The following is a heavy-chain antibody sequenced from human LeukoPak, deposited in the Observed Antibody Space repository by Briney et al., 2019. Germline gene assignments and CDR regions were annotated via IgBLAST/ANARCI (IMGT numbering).Heavy chain of an antibody. D-gene: IGHD2/OR15-2a*01. CDR3: ARERQVLNY. Sequence: GGSLRLPCAASGFIFRPNAMSGARRAPGKGWEWVSGISTSGGGTYYADSVKGRFTISRDNSKNTLYLQMNSLRDEDTAVYYCARERQVLNYWGQGTLVTVSS. CDR2: ISTSGGGT. V-gene: IGHV3-23*01. CDR1: GFIFRPNA. J-gene: IGHJ4*02.